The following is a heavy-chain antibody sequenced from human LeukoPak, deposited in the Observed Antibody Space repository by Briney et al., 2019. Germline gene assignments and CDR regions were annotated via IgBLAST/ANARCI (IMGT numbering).Heavy chain of an antibody. CDR3: ARAEQQLVSEDLDY. V-gene: IGHV3-48*04. D-gene: IGHD6-13*01. Sequence: GGSLRLSCAASGFTFSSYSMNWVRQAPGKGLEWVSYISSSSSTIYYADSVEGRFTISRDNAKNSLYLQMNSLRAEDTAVYYCARAEQQLVSEDLDYWGQGTLVTVSS. J-gene: IGHJ4*02. CDR1: GFTFSSYS. CDR2: ISSSSSTI.